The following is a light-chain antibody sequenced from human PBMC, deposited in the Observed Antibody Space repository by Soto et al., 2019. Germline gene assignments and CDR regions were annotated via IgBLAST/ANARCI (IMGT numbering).Light chain of an antibody. Sequence: IPMTQSTSTLSGSVGDRVTITWGASQTISSWLAWYQQKPGKAPKLLIYKASTLKSGVPSRFSGSGSGTEFTLTISSLQTDDFATYYCQHYNSYSEAFGQGTKVDIK. CDR1: QTISSW. CDR2: KAS. J-gene: IGKJ1*01. V-gene: IGKV1-5*03. CDR3: QHYNSYSEA.